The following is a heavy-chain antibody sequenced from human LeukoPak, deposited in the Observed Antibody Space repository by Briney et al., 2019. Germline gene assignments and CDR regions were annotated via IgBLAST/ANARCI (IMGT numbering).Heavy chain of an antibody. CDR3: ASRDYYDSSGYYDAFDI. CDR1: GFTFSDFS. V-gene: IGHV3-23*01. J-gene: IGHJ3*02. D-gene: IGHD3-22*01. Sequence: PGGSLRLSCVASGFTFSDFSLNWVRQAPGKGLEWVSVISGSGDSTNYADSVKGRFTISRDNSKNTLYLQMNSLRAEDTAVYYCASRDYYDSSGYYDAFDIWGQGTMVTVSS. CDR2: ISGSGDST.